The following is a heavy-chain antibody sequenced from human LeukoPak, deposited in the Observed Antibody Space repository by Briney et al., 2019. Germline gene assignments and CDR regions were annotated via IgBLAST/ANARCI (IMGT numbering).Heavy chain of an antibody. CDR3: ARGSPHTAEYSGYDRTAFDI. Sequence: SQTLSLTCTVSGGSISSGGYYWSWIRQHPGKGLEWIGYIYYSGSTYYNPSLKSRVTISVDTSKNQFSLKLSSVTAADTAVYYCARGSPHTAEYSGYDRTAFDIWGQGTMVTVSS. V-gene: IGHV4-31*03. J-gene: IGHJ3*02. CDR1: GGSISSGGYY. D-gene: IGHD5-12*01. CDR2: IYYSGST.